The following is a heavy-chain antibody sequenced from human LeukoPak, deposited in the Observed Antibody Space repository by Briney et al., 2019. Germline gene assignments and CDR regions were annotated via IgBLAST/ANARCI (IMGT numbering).Heavy chain of an antibody. CDR1: GGSISSGSYY. D-gene: IGHD3-16*01. CDR2: IYTSGST. J-gene: IGHJ4*02. V-gene: IGHV4-61*02. CDR3: ARDRGEYYFDY. Sequence: ASETLSLTCTVSGGSISSGSYYWSWIRQPAGKGLEWIGRIYTSGSTNYNPSLKSRVTISVDTSKDQFSLKLSSVTAADTAVYYCARDRGEYYFDYWGQGTLVTVSS.